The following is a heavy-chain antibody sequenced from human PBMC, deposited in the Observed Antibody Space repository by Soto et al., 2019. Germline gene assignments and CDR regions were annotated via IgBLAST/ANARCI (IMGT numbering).Heavy chain of an antibody. V-gene: IGHV5-51*03. CDR2: IYPGDSDV. D-gene: IGHD3-10*01. Sequence: DVQLVQSGAEMKKPGEPLRISCKGSGHNFSGYWINWVRQMPGKGLEWMGTIYPGDSDVRYSPSFQGQVTISVDKSISIAYLRWSSLKAADIGIYYCSRTDYASGTFDSWGQGTLVSV. CDR1: GHNFSGYW. CDR3: SRTDYASGTFDS. J-gene: IGHJ4*02.